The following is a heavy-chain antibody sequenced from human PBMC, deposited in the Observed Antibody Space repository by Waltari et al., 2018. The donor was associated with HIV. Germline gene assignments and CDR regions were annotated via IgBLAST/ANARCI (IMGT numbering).Heavy chain of an antibody. D-gene: IGHD3-10*01. J-gene: IGHJ4*02. CDR3: ARGGVTMVRGVIKAFDY. CDR1: GGSISSGGYK. V-gene: IGHV4-31*03. CDR2: IHYSGST. Sequence: QVQLQESGPGLVKPSQTLSLTCTVSGGSISSGGYKWSWLRQHPGKGLEWIGYIHYSGSTYYNPSLKSRVTISVDTSKNQFSLKLSSVTAADTAVYYCARGGVTMVRGVIKAFDYWGQGTLVTVSS.